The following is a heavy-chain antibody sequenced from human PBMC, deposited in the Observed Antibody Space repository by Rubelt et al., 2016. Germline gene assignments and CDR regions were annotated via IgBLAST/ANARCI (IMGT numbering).Heavy chain of an antibody. D-gene: IGHD6-13*01. CDR1: GSTFTSSA. CDR3: ARVIAAAGRDGNYFDY. J-gene: IGHJ4*02. CDR2: ISTNTGNP. Sequence: QVQLVQSGSALKKPGASVKISCQASGSTFTSSAMHWVRQDPGQGLEWLGWISTNTGNPTYAQGVTGRFVFSLDTSVSTAYLQISSLKAEDTAVYYCARVIAAAGRDGNYFDYWGQGTLVTVSS. V-gene: IGHV7-4-1*02.